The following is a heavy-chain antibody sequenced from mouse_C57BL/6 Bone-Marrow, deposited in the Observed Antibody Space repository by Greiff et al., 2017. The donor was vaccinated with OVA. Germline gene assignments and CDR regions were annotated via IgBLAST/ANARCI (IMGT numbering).Heavy chain of an antibody. Sequence: VQLVESGAELVKPGASVKVSCKASGYTFTSYWMHWVKQRPGQGLEWIGRIHPSDSDTNYNQKFKGKATLTVDKSYSTAYMQLSSRTSEDSAVEYCAIYGTTVVARGYFDYWGQGTTLTVSS. D-gene: IGHD1-1*01. CDR3: AIYGTTVVARGYFDY. CDR1: GYTFTSYW. V-gene: IGHV1-74*01. J-gene: IGHJ2*01. CDR2: IHPSDSDT.